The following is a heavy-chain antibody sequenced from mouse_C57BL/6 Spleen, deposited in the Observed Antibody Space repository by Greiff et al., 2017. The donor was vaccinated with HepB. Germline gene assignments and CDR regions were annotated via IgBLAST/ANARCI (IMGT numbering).Heavy chain of an antibody. CDR1: GYSFTGYY. CDR3: ARRPYYAMDY. Sequence: EVQLQQSGPELVKPGASVKISCKASGYSFTGYYMNWVKQSPEKSLEWIGEINPSTGGTTYNQKFKAKATLTVDKSSSTAYMQLKSLTSEDSAVYYCARRPYYAMDYWGQGTSVTVSS. CDR2: INPSTGGT. J-gene: IGHJ4*01. V-gene: IGHV1-42*01.